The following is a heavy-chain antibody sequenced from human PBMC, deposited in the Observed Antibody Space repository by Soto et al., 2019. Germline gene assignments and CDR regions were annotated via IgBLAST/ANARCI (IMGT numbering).Heavy chain of an antibody. CDR1: GGSFSGYY. CDR2: INHSGST. CDR3: ARGMKFHRHHLDH. J-gene: IGHJ4*02. Sequence: SETLSLTCAVYGGSFSGYYWSWIRQPPGKGLEWIGEINHSGSTNYNPSLKSRVTISVDTSKNQFSLKLSSVTAADTAVYYCARGMKFHRHHLDHWGQRTLVTVSS. V-gene: IGHV4-34*01.